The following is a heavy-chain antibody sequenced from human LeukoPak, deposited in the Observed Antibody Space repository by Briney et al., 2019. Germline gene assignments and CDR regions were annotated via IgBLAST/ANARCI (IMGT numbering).Heavy chain of an antibody. J-gene: IGHJ5*02. Sequence: ASVKVSCKASGYTFTGYDISWVRQAPGQGLEWVGWISAYNGNTNYAQKLQGRVTMTTDTSTSTAYMELRSLRSDDTAVYYCARGRGVNSWFDPWDLGTLVTVSS. V-gene: IGHV1-18*01. CDR1: GYTFTGYD. CDR3: ARGRGVNSWFDP. CDR2: ISAYNGNT. D-gene: IGHD3-10*01.